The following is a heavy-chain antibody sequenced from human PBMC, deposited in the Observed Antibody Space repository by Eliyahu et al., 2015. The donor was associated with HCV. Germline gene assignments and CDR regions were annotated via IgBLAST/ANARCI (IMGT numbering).Heavy chain of an antibody. CDR3: AGGEQWLVLSHGMDV. Sequence: EVQLVESGGGLVQPGGSLRLXCAXSGFTFXSYWMSWVRQAPGKGLEGVANIKQDGSEKYYVDSVKGRFTISRDNAKNSLYLQMNSLRAEDTAVYYCAGGEQWLVLSHGMDVWGQGTTVTVSS. V-gene: IGHV3-7*03. D-gene: IGHD6-19*01. CDR2: IKQDGSEK. J-gene: IGHJ6*02. CDR1: GFTFXSYW.